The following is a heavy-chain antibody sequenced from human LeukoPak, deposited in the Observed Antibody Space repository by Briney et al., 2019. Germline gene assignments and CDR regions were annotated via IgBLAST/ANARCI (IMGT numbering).Heavy chain of an antibody. D-gene: IGHD6-13*01. CDR2: IYHSGIT. CDR1: GDSISSSYY. CDR3: ARVTGSSWYYSYYMDV. V-gene: IGHV4-38-2*02. Sequence: SETLSLTCTVSGDSISSSYYWGWIRQPPGKGLEWIGSIYHSGITYYNPSLKSRVTISADTSKNQLSLKLSSVTAADTAVYFCARVTGSSWYYSYYMDVWGKGTTVTVSS. J-gene: IGHJ6*03.